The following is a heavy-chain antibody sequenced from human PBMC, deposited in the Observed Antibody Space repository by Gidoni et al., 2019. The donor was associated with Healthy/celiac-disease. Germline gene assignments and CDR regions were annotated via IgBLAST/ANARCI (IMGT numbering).Heavy chain of an antibody. D-gene: IGHD5-18*01. J-gene: IGHJ4*02. Sequence: QVQLVESGGGVVQPGRSLRLSCAASGFTFSSYAMHWVRQAPGKGLEWVAVISYDGSNKYYADSVKGRFTISRDNSKNTLYLQMNSLRAEDTAVYYCAREEYSYGYGYWGQGTLVTVSS. V-gene: IGHV3-30*01. CDR2: ISYDGSNK. CDR1: GFTFSSYA. CDR3: AREEYSYGYGY.